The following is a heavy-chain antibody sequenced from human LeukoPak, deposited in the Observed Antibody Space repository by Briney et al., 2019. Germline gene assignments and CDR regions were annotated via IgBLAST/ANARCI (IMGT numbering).Heavy chain of an antibody. J-gene: IGHJ5*02. V-gene: IGHV4-34*01. CDR3: ARGKYVLLWFGELLRQDWFDP. D-gene: IGHD3-10*01. CDR1: GESFSGYY. Sequence: SETLSLTCAVYGESFSGYYWSWIRQPPGKGLEWIGEINHSGSTNYNPSLKSRVTISVDTSKNQFSLKLSSVTAADTAVYYCARGKYVLLWFGELLRQDWFDPWGQGTLVTVSS. CDR2: INHSGST.